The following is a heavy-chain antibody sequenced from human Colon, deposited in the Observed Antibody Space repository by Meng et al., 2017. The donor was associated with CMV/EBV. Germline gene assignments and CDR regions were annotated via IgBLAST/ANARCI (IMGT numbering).Heavy chain of an antibody. CDR3: ARDQFYYFDY. CDR2: ISHDETYK. CDR1: GFSFSSHG. V-gene: IGHV3-30*02. Sequence: GESLKFSCITSGFSFSSHGMHWVRQAPGKGLEWVAFISHDETYKHYSDSVRGRFTLSRDNSRNTLYLQMNSVKVADTAVYYCARDQFYYFDYWGQGTLVTVSS. J-gene: IGHJ4*02. D-gene: IGHD5-24*01.